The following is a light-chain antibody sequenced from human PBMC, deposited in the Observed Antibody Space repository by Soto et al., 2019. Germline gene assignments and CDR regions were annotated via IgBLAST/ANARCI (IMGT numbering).Light chain of an antibody. CDR1: QSINSD. CDR2: GAS. CDR3: QQYNTWPLLS. V-gene: IGKV3-15*01. J-gene: IGKJ4*01. Sequence: EIVMTQSPATLSVSPGERATLSCRASQSINSDLAWYQQKPGQAPGLLIYGASTRASGIPARFSGSGSGTEFTLTISSLQSEDFAVYYCQQYNTWPLLSFGGGTKVEIK.